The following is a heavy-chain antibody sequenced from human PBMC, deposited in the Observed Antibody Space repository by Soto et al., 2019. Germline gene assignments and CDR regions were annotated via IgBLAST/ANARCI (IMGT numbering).Heavy chain of an antibody. J-gene: IGHJ6*02. CDR2: IWYDGSNK. CDR3: ARDAYDSTDYYGMDV. D-gene: IGHD5-12*01. Sequence: QVQLVESGGGVVQPGRSLRLSCAASGFTFSSYGMHWVRQAPGKGLEWVAVIWYDGSNKYYADSVKGRFTISRDNSKNTLYLQMTSLRAEDTAVYYCARDAYDSTDYYGMDVWGQGTTVTVSS. CDR1: GFTFSSYG. V-gene: IGHV3-33*01.